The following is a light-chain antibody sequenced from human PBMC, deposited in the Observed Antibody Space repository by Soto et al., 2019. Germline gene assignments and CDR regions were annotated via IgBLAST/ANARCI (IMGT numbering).Light chain of an antibody. CDR1: QSVSSSY. CDR3: QEDNNWPRT. Sequence: EILLPKSPGTLSLSPGERATLSCRASQSVSSSYLAWYQQKPGQAPRLLIYGASSRATGIPDRFSGSGSGTEFTLTIISLQSEDFAVYYCQEDNNWPRTFGQGTKVDVK. CDR2: GAS. J-gene: IGKJ1*01. V-gene: IGKV3-20*01.